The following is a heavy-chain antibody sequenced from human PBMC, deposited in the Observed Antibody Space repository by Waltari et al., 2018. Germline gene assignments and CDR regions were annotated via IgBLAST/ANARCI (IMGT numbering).Heavy chain of an antibody. D-gene: IGHD6-19*01. V-gene: IGHV3-21*01. CDR3: ARDQGYSSGWSFDY. CDR1: GFTFSSHS. Sequence: EVQLVESGGGLVKPGGSLRLSCAASGFTFSSHSMNWVSHAPGKGLELVYSISSSNSTIYYADSVKCRFTISRDNAKNSLYLQRNSLRAEDTAVYYCARDQGYSSGWSFDYWGQGTLVTVSS. J-gene: IGHJ4*02. CDR2: ISSSNSTI.